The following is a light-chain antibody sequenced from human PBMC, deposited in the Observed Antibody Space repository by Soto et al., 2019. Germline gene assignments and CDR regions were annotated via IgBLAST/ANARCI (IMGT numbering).Light chain of an antibody. Sequence: PGERATLSCRASQTVSTTYLAWYQQKPGQAPRLLIYGASSRATGIPDRFSGSGSGTDFTLTISRLEPEDSAVYYCQQYGVSPLTFGGGTKVEI. CDR3: QQYGVSPLT. V-gene: IGKV3-20*01. CDR1: QTVSTTY. CDR2: GAS. J-gene: IGKJ4*01.